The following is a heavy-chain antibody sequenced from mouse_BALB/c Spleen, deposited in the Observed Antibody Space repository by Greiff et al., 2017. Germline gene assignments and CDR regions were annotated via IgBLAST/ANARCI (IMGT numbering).Heavy chain of an antibody. CDR2: IDPANGNT. CDR3: APYGNWYFDV. J-gene: IGHJ1*01. V-gene: IGHV14-3*02. Sequence: VHVKQSGAELVKPGASVKLSCTASGFNIKDTYMHWVKQRPEQGLEWIGRIDPANGNTKYDPKFQGKATITADTSSNTAYLQLSSLTSEDTAVYYCAPYGNWYFDVWGAGTTVTVSS. CDR1: GFNIKDTY. D-gene: IGHD2-1*01.